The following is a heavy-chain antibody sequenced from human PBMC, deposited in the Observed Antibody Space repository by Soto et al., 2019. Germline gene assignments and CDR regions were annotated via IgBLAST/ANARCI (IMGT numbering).Heavy chain of an antibody. V-gene: IGHV3-23*01. CDR2: ISGSGGST. Sequence: GGSLRLSCAASGFTFSSYAMSWVRQAPGKGLEWVSAISGSGGSTYYADSVKGRFTISRDNSKNTLYLQMNSLRAEDTAVYYCAKDQAQWQLVLEHDYWGQGTLVTVSS. CDR1: GFTFSSYA. CDR3: AKDQAQWQLVLEHDY. J-gene: IGHJ4*02. D-gene: IGHD6-6*01.